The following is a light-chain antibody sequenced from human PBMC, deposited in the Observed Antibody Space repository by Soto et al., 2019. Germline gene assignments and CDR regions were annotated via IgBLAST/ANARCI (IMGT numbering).Light chain of an antibody. CDR1: QSVSSNY. V-gene: IGKV3-20*01. CDR3: HQDGISPGT. J-gene: IGKJ2*01. Sequence: EIVLTQSPGTLSLSPGERATLSCRASQSVSSNYLAWYQQKPGQAPSLLIYGASTRATGIPDRFSGSGSGTDFTLTITRLEPEDFAGYYCHQDGISPGTFGQGTKLEIK. CDR2: GAS.